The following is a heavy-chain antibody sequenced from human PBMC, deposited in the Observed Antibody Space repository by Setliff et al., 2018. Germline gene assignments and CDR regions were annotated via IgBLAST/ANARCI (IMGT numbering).Heavy chain of an antibody. CDR2: IYTSGST. CDR3: ARDYYDSRGSYAFDI. CDR1: GGSISSGSYY. J-gene: IGHJ3*02. Sequence: SETLSLTCTVSGGSISSGSYYRSWIRQPAGKGLEWIGRIYTSGSTNYNPSLKSRVTISVDTSKNQFSLKLSSVTAADTAMYYCARDYYDSRGSYAFDIWGQGTVVTVS. V-gene: IGHV4-61*02. D-gene: IGHD3-22*01.